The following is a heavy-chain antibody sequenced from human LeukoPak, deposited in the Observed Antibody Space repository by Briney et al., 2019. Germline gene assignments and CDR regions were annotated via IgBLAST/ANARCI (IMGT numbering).Heavy chain of an antibody. CDR1: GGSFSGYY. J-gene: IGHJ6*03. D-gene: IGHD3-10*01. Sequence: SETLSLTCAVYGGSFSGYYWSWIRQPPGKGLEWIGEINDIGNTNYDPSLRSRVTISVDTSKSQFSLSLTSATAADTAVYFCARLGSVGYYNYQYMDIWGNGTTVTVSS. V-gene: IGHV4-34*01. CDR2: INDIGNT. CDR3: ARLGSVGYYNYQYMDI.